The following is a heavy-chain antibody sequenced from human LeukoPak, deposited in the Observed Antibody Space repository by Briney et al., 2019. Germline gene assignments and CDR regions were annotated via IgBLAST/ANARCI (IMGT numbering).Heavy chain of an antibody. Sequence: GGSLRLSCAASGFTVSVTYMGWVRQAPGKGLECISFIYSSGNTYYADSAKGRSTISRDNSKNTLYLQMNSLRAEDTAVYYCARDVMAAADYWGQGTLVTVSS. CDR1: GFTVSVTY. CDR2: IYSSGNT. D-gene: IGHD6-13*01. V-gene: IGHV3-53*01. CDR3: ARDVMAAADY. J-gene: IGHJ4*02.